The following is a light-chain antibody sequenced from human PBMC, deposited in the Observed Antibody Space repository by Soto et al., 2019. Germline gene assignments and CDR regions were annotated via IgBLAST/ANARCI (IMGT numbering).Light chain of an antibody. CDR3: HHYLSWPYT. CDR2: GAS. V-gene: IGKV3-15*01. J-gene: IGKJ2*01. Sequence: EIVMTQSPDTLSVSPGERATLSCRASQSVSSNLAWYQQKPGQAPRLLIYGASTRATGFPARFSGSGSGTEFTLTISSLQSEDFAVYYCHHYLSWPYTFGQGTKVEIK. CDR1: QSVSSN.